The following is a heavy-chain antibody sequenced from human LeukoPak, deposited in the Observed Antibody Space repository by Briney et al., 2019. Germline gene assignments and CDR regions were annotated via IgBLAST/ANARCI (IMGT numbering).Heavy chain of an antibody. J-gene: IGHJ4*02. Sequence: ASVKVSCKASGYTFTSYYMHWVRQAPGQGLEWMGIINPSGGSTSYAQKFQGRVTMIRDMSTSTVYMELSSLRSEDTAVYFCTTLGTMMEVFTRFGWGQGTLVTVSS. V-gene: IGHV1-46*01. D-gene: IGHD3-22*01. CDR3: TTLGTMMEVFTRFG. CDR1: GYTFTSYY. CDR2: INPSGGST.